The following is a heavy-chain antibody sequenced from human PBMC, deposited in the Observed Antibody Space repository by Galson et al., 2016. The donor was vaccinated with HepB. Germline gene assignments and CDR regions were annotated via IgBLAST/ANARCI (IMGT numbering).Heavy chain of an antibody. CDR2: ISYDGSNK. CDR3: ARDRHNYFDY. J-gene: IGHJ4*02. V-gene: IGHV3-30-3*01. Sequence: SLRLSCAASGFTFSTYTIHWVRQAPGKGLEWVAVISYDGSNKYYADSVKGRFTISRDNSKNTLYLQMNSLRAEDTAVYYCARDRHNYFDYWGQGTLVTVSS. CDR1: GFTFSTYT.